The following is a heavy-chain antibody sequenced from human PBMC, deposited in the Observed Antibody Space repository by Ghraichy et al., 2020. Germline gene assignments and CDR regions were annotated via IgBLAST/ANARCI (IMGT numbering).Heavy chain of an antibody. CDR2: INSDGSDT. CDR3: ARLGGGNYFDY. Sequence: GSLNISCAASGFTFSNWWMHWVRQAPGKGLVWVSRINSDGSDTTYADSVKGRFTISRDNAKNTMYLQMNSLRAEDTAVYYCARLGGGNYFDYWGQGTLVTVSS. J-gene: IGHJ4*02. D-gene: IGHD1-26*01. CDR1: GFTFSNWW. V-gene: IGHV3-74*01.